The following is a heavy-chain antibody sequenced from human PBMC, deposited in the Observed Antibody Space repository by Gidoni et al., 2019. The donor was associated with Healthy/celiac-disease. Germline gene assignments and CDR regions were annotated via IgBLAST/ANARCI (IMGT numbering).Heavy chain of an antibody. CDR2: ISAYNGNT. CDR1: GYTFTSYG. J-gene: IGHJ6*03. Sequence: QVQLVQSGAEVKKPGASVKVSCKASGYTFTSYGISWVRQAPGQGLEWMGWISAYNGNTNYAQKLQGRVTMTTDTSTSTAYMELRSLRSDDTAVYYCARAEAKFPYYDFWSGPYYMDVWGKGTTVTVSS. V-gene: IGHV1-18*01. CDR3: ARAEAKFPYYDFWSGPYYMDV. D-gene: IGHD3-3*01.